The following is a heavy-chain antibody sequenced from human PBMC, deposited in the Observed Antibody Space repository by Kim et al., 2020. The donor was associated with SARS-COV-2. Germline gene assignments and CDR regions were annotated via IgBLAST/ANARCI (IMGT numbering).Heavy chain of an antibody. J-gene: IGHJ4*02. CDR3: ARAILYSGIPGFGY. D-gene: IGHD1-26*01. CDR2: IYYSGST. Sequence: SETLSLTCTVSGGSISSTSYYWGWIRQPPGKGLEWIGTIYYSGSTYYNPSLKSRVTISVDTSKNQFFLKLSSVTAADTAVYYCARAILYSGIPGFGYWGRGTLVTVSS. V-gene: IGHV4-39*07. CDR1: GGSISSTSYY.